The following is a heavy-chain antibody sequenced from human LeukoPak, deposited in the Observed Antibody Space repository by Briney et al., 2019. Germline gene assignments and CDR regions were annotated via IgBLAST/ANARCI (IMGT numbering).Heavy chain of an antibody. J-gene: IGHJ4*02. Sequence: GESLKISCKGSGYSFTSYWIGWVRQMPGKGLEWMGIIYPGDSDTRYSPSFQGQVTISADKSITTAYLQWSSLKASDTTMYYCARRLYDSSGYYALRRDYFDYWGQGTLVTVSS. D-gene: IGHD3-22*01. CDR2: IYPGDSDT. CDR1: GYSFTSYW. V-gene: IGHV5-51*01. CDR3: ARRLYDSSGYYALRRDYFDY.